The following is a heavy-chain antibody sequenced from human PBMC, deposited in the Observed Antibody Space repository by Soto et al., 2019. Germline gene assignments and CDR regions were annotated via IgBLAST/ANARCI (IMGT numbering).Heavy chain of an antibody. D-gene: IGHD2-15*01. CDR3: ARARGYCSGGSCYGVGAFDI. Sequence: GGSLRLSCAASGFTFSSYGMHWVRQAPGKGLEWVAVIWYDGSNKYYADSVKGRFTISRENSKNTLYLQMNSLRAEDTAVYYCARARGYCSGGSCYGVGAFDIWGQGTMVTVSS. J-gene: IGHJ3*02. V-gene: IGHV3-33*01. CDR1: GFTFSSYG. CDR2: IWYDGSNK.